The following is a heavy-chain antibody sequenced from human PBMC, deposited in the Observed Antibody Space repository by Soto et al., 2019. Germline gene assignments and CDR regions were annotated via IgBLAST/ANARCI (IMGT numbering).Heavy chain of an antibody. CDR3: ARALFTGFGAGNYYYYGMDV. CDR1: GDSVNSGTYY. J-gene: IGHJ6*02. D-gene: IGHD3-10*01. Sequence: SETLSLTCTVSGDSVNSGTYYWSWIRQPPGKGLEWIGYIYNSGTTKYNPPLKSRVTISVDTSKNQFSLKLSSVTAADTAVYYCARALFTGFGAGNYYYYGMDVWGQGTTVTVSS. CDR2: IYNSGTT. V-gene: IGHV4-61*01.